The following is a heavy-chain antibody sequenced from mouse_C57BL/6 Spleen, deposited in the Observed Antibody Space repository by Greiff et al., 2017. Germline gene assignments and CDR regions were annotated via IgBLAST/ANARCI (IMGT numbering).Heavy chain of an antibody. CDR3: ARHPYYGSSLYFDY. V-gene: IGHV5-6*02. J-gene: IGHJ2*01. CDR1: GFTFSSYG. Sequence: DVKLVESGGDLVKPGGSLKLSCAASGFTFSSYGMSWVRQTPDKRLEWVATISSGGSYTYYPDSVKGRFTISRDNAKNTLYLQMSSLKSEDTAMYYCARHPYYGSSLYFDYWGQGTTLTVSS. D-gene: IGHD1-1*01. CDR2: ISSGGSYT.